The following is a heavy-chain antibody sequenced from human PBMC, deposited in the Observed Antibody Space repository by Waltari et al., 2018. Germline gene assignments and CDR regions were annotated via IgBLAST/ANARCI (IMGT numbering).Heavy chain of an antibody. CDR2: INPNTGGT. CDR3: ARQAARKFDY. Sequence: QVQLVQSGAEVKKPGASVNVSCKASGYNFIGYYIHWVRQAPGQGLEWMGWINPNTGGTKYAQKDQGRVTLTRDTSISTAYMELSSLGSDDMAVFYCARQAARKFDYWGQGTLVTVSS. CDR1: GYNFIGYY. J-gene: IGHJ4*02. V-gene: IGHV1-2*02.